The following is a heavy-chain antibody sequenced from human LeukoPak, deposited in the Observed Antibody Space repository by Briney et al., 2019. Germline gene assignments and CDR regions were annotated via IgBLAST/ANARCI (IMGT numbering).Heavy chain of an antibody. CDR1: GLTSGIYA. Sequence: PGGSLRLSCAASGLTSGIYAMSWVRQAPGKGLERVSAFSGGGDSFYADSVRGRFSISADKSKDILYLQMNSLRVEDTAVYYCGKEVERHFDLRYWGQGTPVTVSS. CDR3: GKEVERHFDLRY. V-gene: IGHV3-23*01. CDR2: FSGGGDS. D-gene: IGHD2-15*01. J-gene: IGHJ4*02.